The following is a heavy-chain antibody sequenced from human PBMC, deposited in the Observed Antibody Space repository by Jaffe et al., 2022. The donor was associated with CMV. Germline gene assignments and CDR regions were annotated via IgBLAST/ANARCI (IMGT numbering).Heavy chain of an antibody. Sequence: EVQLVESGGGLVQPGRSLRLSCAASGFTFDDYAMHWVRQAPGKGLEWVSGISWNSGSIGYADSVKGRFTISRDNAKNSLYLQMNSLRAEDTALYYCAKDIGCSSTSCYKYYYYGMDVWGQGTTVTVSS. V-gene: IGHV3-9*01. CDR2: ISWNSGSI. CDR3: AKDIGCSSTSCYKYYYYGMDV. J-gene: IGHJ6*02. D-gene: IGHD2-2*01. CDR1: GFTFDDYA.